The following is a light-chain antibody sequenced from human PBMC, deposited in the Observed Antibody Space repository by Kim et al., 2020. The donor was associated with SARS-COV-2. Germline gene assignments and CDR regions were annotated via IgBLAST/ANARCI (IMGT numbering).Light chain of an antibody. V-gene: IGLV4-69*01. CDR1: SEHSGND. J-gene: IGLJ3*02. CDR2: LNSDGSH. CDR3: QTWGTGFRV. Sequence: SARLTCTLSSEHSGNDIAWHQQQPEKGPRYLMKLNSDGSHTKGDGAPDRFSGSSSGAERYLTISSLQSEDEADYYCQTWGTGFRVFGGGTQLTVL.